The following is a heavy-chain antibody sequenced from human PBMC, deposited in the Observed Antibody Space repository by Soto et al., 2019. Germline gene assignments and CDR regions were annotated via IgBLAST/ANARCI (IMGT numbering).Heavy chain of an antibody. CDR3: ARVPRMTTVTTIFVPVYDY. Sequence: QAGGSLRLSCAASGFTFSSYSMNWVRQAPGKGLEWVSYISSSSSTIYYADSVKGRFTISRDNAKNSLYLQMNSLRDEDTAVYYCARVPRMTTVTTIFVPVYDYWGQGTLGTVSS. D-gene: IGHD4-4*01. CDR1: GFTFSSYS. J-gene: IGHJ4*02. V-gene: IGHV3-48*02. CDR2: ISSSSSTI.